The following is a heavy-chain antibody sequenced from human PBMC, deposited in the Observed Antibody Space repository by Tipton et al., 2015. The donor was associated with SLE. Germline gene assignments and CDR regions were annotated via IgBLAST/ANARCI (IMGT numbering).Heavy chain of an antibody. D-gene: IGHD3-16*01. CDR2: IYHSGST. CDR3: AREDLAWFDP. J-gene: IGHJ5*02. Sequence: SLRFSCAVSGGSISSSNRWSWVRQPPGKGLEWIGEIYHSGSTNYNPSLKSRVTISVDKSKNQFSLKLSSVTAADTAVYYCAREDLAWFDPWGQGTLVTVSS. V-gene: IGHV4-4*02. CDR1: GGSISSSNR.